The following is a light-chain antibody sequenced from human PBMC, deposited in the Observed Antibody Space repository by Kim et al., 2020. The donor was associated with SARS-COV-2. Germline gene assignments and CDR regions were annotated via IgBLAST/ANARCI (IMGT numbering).Light chain of an antibody. V-gene: IGKV3-20*01. CDR1: ETISSDY. CDR3: QQYDPSFPYT. J-gene: IGKJ2*01. Sequence: EIVLTQSPGTLSLSPGERATLSCRTSETISSDYVAWYRHKPGQAPRLLIYGASTRATGIPERFSGSGSGTYFTLTISRLEPEDFAVYYCQQYDPSFPYTFGQGTKLEI. CDR2: GAS.